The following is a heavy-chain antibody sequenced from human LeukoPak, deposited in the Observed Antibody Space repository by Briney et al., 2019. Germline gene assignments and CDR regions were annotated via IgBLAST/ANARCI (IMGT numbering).Heavy chain of an antibody. CDR1: GFTFSNAW. CDR3: TTGPPNVLLWFGEFYHYGMDV. CDR2: IKSKTDGGTT. V-gene: IGHV3-15*01. D-gene: IGHD3-10*01. Sequence: TGGSLRLSCAASGFTFSNAWMSWVRQAPGKGLEWVGRIKSKTDGGTTDYAAPVKGRFTISRDDSKNTLYLQMNSLKTEDAAVYYCTTGPPNVLLWFGEFYHYGMDVWGKGTTVTVSS. J-gene: IGHJ6*04.